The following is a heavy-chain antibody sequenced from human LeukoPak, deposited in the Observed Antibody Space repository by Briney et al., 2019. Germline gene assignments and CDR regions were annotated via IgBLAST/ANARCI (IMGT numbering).Heavy chain of an antibody. CDR1: GFTFSSYS. J-gene: IGHJ6*03. Sequence: GGSPRLSCAASGFTFSSYSMNWVRQAPGKGLEWVSSISSSSSYIYYADSVRGRFTISRDNAKNSLYLQMSSLRAEDTAVYYCARVFGVNYYYYYYMDVWGKGTTVTVSS. D-gene: IGHD3-3*01. CDR3: ARVFGVNYYYYYYMDV. V-gene: IGHV3-21*01. CDR2: ISSSSSYI.